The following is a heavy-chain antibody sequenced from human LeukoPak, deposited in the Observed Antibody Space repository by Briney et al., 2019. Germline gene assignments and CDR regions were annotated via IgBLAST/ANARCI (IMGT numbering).Heavy chain of an antibody. D-gene: IGHD3-22*01. Sequence: ASVTVSCKVSGYTLTELSMHWVRQAPGKGLEWMGGFDPEDGETIYAQKFQGRVTMTEDTSTDTAYMELSSLRSEDTAVYYCATDSSGYYHAPYFDYWGQGTLVTVSS. J-gene: IGHJ4*02. CDR1: GYTLTELS. CDR2: FDPEDGET. V-gene: IGHV1-24*01. CDR3: ATDSSGYYHAPYFDY.